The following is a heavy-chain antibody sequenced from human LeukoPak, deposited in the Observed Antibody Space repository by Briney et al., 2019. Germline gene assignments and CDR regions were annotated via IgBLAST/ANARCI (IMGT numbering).Heavy chain of an antibody. CDR3: ARGQSTGDRRTDY. CDR2: FNHSRRT. CDR1: GGSFSGYY. J-gene: IGHJ4*02. Sequence: PSETLSLTCAVYGGSFSGYYWSWIRQPPGKGLEWIGEFNHSRRTNYNPSLKSRVSISVDTSKNQFSLKLSSVTAADTAVYYCARGQSTGDRRTDYWGQGTLVTVSS. V-gene: IGHV4-34*01. D-gene: IGHD7-27*01.